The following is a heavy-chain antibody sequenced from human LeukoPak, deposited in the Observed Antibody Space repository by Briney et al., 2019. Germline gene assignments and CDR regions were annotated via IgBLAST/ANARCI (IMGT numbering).Heavy chain of an antibody. CDR2: TYACGSGT. Sequence: GESRKISCKGSGNSFTSYLIAWVRQIPWKGLEWMGSTYACGSGTRYRPSVQRQVTISADKSISSAYLQWRRLKASATAMYCCARPRNVFTWFDLWGQGTLVTVSS. V-gene: IGHV5-51*01. J-gene: IGHJ5*02. CDR1: GNSFTSYL. CDR3: ARPRNVFTWFDL. D-gene: IGHD3-10*02.